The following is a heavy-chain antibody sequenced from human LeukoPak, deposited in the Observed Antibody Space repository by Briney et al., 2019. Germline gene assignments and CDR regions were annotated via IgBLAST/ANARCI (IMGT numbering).Heavy chain of an antibody. V-gene: IGHV1-69*13. J-gene: IGHJ4*02. D-gene: IGHD2-15*01. CDR1: GGTFSSYA. CDR2: IIPIFGTA. CDR3: ASEPSVVAATAPVGY. Sequence: GASVKVSCKASGGTFSSYAISWVRQAPGQGLEWMGGIIPIFGTANYAQKFQGRVTITADESTSTAYMELSSLRSEDTAVYYCASEPSVVAATAPVGYWGQGTLVTVSS.